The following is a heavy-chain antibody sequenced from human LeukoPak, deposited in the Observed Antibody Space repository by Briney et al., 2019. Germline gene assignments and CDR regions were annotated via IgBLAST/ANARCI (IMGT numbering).Heavy chain of an antibody. D-gene: IGHD4-17*01. J-gene: IGHJ4*02. V-gene: IGHV1-2*02. CDR3: ARSKLFQTTVTFDDYFDY. Sequence: GASVKVSCKASGYTFTGYYMHWVRQAPGQGLEWMGWINPNSGGTNYAQKFQGRVTMARDTSISTAYMELSRLRSDDTAVYYCARSKLFQTTVTFDDYFDYWGQGTLVTVSS. CDR1: GYTFTGYY. CDR2: INPNSGGT.